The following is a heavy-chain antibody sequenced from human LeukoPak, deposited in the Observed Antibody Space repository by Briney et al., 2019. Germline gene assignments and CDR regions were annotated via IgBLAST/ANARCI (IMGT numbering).Heavy chain of an antibody. CDR3: ARDHPAAGAFDY. CDR2: INPSGGST. V-gene: IGHV1-46*01. Sequence: ASVKVSCKATGYNFTSYYMHWVRQAPGQGLEWMGIINPSGGSTSYAQKFQGRVTMTRDTSTSTVYMELSSLRSEDTAVYYCARDHPAAGAFDYWGQGTLVTVSS. CDR1: GYNFTSYY. D-gene: IGHD6-13*01. J-gene: IGHJ4*02.